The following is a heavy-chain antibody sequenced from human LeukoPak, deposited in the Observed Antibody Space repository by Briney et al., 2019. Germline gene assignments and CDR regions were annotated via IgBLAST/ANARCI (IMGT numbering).Heavy chain of an antibody. D-gene: IGHD3-22*01. CDR1: GFTFSSYS. CDR3: ARDRTGYYYDSSGYYLDY. Sequence: KAGGSLRLSCAASGFTFSSYSMNWVRQAPGKGLEWVSSISSSGSYIYYADSVKGRFTISRDNAKNSLYLQMNSLRAEDTAVYYCARDRTGYYYDSSGYYLDYWGQGTLVTVSS. V-gene: IGHV3-21*01. CDR2: ISSSGSYI. J-gene: IGHJ4*02.